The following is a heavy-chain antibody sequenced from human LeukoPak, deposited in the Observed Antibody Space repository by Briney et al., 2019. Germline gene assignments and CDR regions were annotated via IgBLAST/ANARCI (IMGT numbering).Heavy chain of an antibody. CDR3: ARTHYDSSGYQPNWFDP. Sequence: GSLRLSCAASGFTFSSYAMSWVRQAPGKGLEWIGEINHSGSTNYNPSLKSRVTISVDTSKNQFSLKLSSVTAADTAVYYCARTHYDSSGYQPNWFDPWGQGTLVTVSS. V-gene: IGHV4-34*01. CDR2: INHSGST. D-gene: IGHD3-22*01. CDR1: GFTFSSYA. J-gene: IGHJ5*02.